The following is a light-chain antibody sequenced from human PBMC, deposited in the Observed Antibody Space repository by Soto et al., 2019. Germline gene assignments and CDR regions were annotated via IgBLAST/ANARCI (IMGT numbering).Light chain of an antibody. J-gene: IGKJ1*01. V-gene: IGKV3-20*01. CDR2: GAS. CDR1: QSVSSSY. Sequence: EIVLTQSPGTLSLSPGDRATLYCRASQSVSSSYLAWYQQKPGQAPRLLIYGASSRATGIPDRFSGSGSGTDFTLTISRLEPEDFAVYYCQQYGSSQWTFGQGTKVDIK. CDR3: QQYGSSQWT.